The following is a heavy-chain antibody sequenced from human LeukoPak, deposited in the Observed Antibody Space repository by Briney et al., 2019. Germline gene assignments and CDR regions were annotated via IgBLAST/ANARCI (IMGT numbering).Heavy chain of an antibody. J-gene: IGHJ4*02. CDR2: VSGSGNTI. D-gene: IGHD3-22*01. V-gene: IGHV3-11*01. CDR1: GFSFSDHY. Sequence: GGSLRLSCAASGFSFSDHYMAWIRQAPGKGLEWVYYVSGSGNTIYHADSVKGRFTISRDTAKNSVHLQMNSLRVDDTAVYYCARGPDYYYDSSGSFDYWGQGTLVTVSS. CDR3: ARGPDYYYDSSGSFDY.